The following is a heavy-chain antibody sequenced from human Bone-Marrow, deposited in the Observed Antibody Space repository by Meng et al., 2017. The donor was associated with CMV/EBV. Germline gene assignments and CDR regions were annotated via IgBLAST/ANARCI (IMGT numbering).Heavy chain of an antibody. CDR1: GFTFSRSW. V-gene: IGHV3-7*04. CDR3: EGGDGY. J-gene: IGHJ4*02. CDR2: INEDGSLN. Sequence: GGTLRLSCAASGFTFSRSWMSWIRQAPGKGSEWVAKINEDGSLNHYVDSVKGRFTISRDNAQNSLYLQMNSLRGDVTALYYCEGGDGYWGQGTLVTVSS.